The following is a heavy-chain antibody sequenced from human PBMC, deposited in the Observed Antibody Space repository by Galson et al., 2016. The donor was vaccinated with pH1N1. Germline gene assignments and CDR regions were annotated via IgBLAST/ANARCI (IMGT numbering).Heavy chain of an antibody. Sequence: SLRLSCAASGFTFSDYYMTWIRQPPGKGPEWVAYTGRSGNVTYYADSVKGRFTISRDNATNSLYLQMNGLRAEDPAVYYCATEYYGSPSDYRGRTFDYWGQGLRVPVAS. J-gene: IGHJ4*02. CDR3: ATEYYGSPSDYRGRTFDY. D-gene: IGHD3-10*01. CDR1: GFTFSDYY. V-gene: IGHV3-11*01. CDR2: TGRSGNVT.